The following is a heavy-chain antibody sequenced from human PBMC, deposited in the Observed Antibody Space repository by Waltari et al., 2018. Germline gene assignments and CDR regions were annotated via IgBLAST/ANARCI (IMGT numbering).Heavy chain of an antibody. V-gene: IGHV1-18*01. Sequence: QVQLVQSGAEVKKPGASVKVSCKASGYTFINYGISWVRQAPGEGLEWMGWISGSNGDTKYGRKFQDRVTMTTDTSTSTAFLDLTSLTSDDTAIYYCARVRDNILVAAYNWFDPWGQGTQVTVSS. CDR3: ARVRDNILVAAYNWFDP. J-gene: IGHJ5*02. D-gene: IGHD5-12*01. CDR1: GYTFINYG. CDR2: ISGSNGDT.